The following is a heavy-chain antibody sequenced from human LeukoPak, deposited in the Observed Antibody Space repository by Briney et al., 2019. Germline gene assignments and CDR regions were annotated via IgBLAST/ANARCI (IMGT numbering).Heavy chain of an antibody. CDR2: ISHSGSA. V-gene: IGHV4-61*05. D-gene: IGHD3-22*01. CDR1: GGSISSGSYY. Sequence: PSETLSLTCTVSGGSISSGSYYWGWIRQPPGKGLEWVGEISHSGSATYSPSLKSRLTISVDKSKNQFSLKLTSVTAADTAVYYCARLTYYRESNGYWEGGRRAYPYSSYMDVWGKGTTVIISS. J-gene: IGHJ6*03. CDR3: ARLTYYRESNGYWEGGRRAYPYSSYMDV.